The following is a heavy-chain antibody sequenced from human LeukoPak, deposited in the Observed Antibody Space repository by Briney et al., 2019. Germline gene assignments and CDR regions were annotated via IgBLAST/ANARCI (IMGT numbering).Heavy chain of an antibody. J-gene: IGHJ4*02. CDR2: ISSSGGST. D-gene: IGHD3-22*01. CDR1: GFTFSSYA. Sequence: AGGSLRLSCAASGFTFSSYAMNWVRQAPGKGLEWVSAISSSGGSTYYADSVKGRFTVSRDNSKNTLYLQMNSLRAEDTAVYYCAKAPRNYYDSSGYSYYFDYWGQGTLVTVSS. V-gene: IGHV3-23*01. CDR3: AKAPRNYYDSSGYSYYFDY.